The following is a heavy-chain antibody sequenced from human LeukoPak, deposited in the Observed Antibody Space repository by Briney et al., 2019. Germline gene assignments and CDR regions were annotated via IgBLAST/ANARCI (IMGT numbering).Heavy chain of an antibody. CDR1: RFTFSSYA. D-gene: IGHD1-26*01. V-gene: IGHV3-23*01. CDR2: ISGSGGST. Sequence: GGSLRLSCAASRFTFSSYAMSWVRQAPGKGLEWVSAISGSGGSTYYADSVKGRFTISRGNSKNTLYLQMNSLRAEDTAVYYCAKTGGSYQNFDYWGQGTLVTVSS. CDR3: AKTGGSYQNFDY. J-gene: IGHJ4*02.